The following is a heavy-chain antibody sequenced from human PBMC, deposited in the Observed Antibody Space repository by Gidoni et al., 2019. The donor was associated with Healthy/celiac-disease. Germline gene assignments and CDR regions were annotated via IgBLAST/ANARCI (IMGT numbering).Heavy chain of an antibody. J-gene: IGHJ6*02. CDR2: ISYDGSNK. CDR1: GFTFRSYA. D-gene: IGHD6-13*01. V-gene: IGHV3-30-3*01. CDR3: AREHSSSWVLYGMDV. Sequence: QVQLVESGGGVVQPGRSLRLSCAASGFTFRSYAMHWARQAPGKGLGWVAVISYDGSNKYYADSVKGRFTISRDNSKNTLYLQMNSLRAEDTAVYYCAREHSSSWVLYGMDVWGQGTTVTVSS.